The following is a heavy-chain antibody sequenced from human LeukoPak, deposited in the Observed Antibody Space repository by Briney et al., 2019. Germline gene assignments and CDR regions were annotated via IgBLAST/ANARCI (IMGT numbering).Heavy chain of an antibody. CDR1: GYSFTSYW. CDR3: ARPYSSYGSSGYYYDGAFDI. J-gene: IGHJ3*02. D-gene: IGHD3-22*01. CDR2: IYPGDSDT. V-gene: IGHV5-51*01. Sequence: RESLKISCKGSGYSFTSYWIGWVRQMPGKGLEWMGIIYPGDSDTRYSPSFQGQVTISADKSISTAYLQWSSLKASDTAMYYCARPYSSYGSSGYYYDGAFDIWGQGTMVTVSS.